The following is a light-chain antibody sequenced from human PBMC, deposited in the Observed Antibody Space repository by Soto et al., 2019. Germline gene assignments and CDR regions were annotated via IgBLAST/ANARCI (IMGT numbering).Light chain of an antibody. CDR1: QGIGVY. V-gene: IGKV1-27*01. CDR2: AAS. J-gene: IGKJ4*01. CDR3: QKYNSAPLT. Sequence: DIQMTQSPSSLSASLGDRVTITCRAIQGIGVYLAWFQQKPGKVPKLLIYAASALQSGVPSRFSGSGSGTDITLTISSLQPEDFATYYCQKYNSAPLTFGGGTKVEIK.